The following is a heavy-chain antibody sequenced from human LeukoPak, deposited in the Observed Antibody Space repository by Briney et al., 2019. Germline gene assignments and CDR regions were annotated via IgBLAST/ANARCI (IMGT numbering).Heavy chain of an antibody. CDR2: IFHTGTT. CDR3: ARAGPFGGGGSCYFDS. Sequence: SETLSLTCAVSGYSISRAFHWGWIRQSPGKGLECLGNIFHTGTTYYNPSLKSRLTISLDTSKNQFSLKLSSVTAADTAVYYCARAGPFGGGGSCYFDSWGQGTLVTVSS. J-gene: IGHJ4*02. CDR1: GYSISRAFH. V-gene: IGHV4-38-2*01. D-gene: IGHD2-21*01.